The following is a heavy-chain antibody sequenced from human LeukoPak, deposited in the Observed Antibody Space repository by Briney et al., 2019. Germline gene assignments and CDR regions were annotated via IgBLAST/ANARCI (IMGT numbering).Heavy chain of an antibody. CDR1: GFTFNNYA. Sequence: GGSLRLSCVASGFTFNNYAMTWVRQAPGKGLEWISSINADARRTNYADSVRGRCTVSRDNAKNTLYLQMNSLRAEDTAVYYCARVRIELATMLLDYWGQGTLVTVSS. D-gene: IGHD5-24*01. CDR3: ARVRIELATMLLDY. CDR2: INADARRT. J-gene: IGHJ4*02. V-gene: IGHV3-74*01.